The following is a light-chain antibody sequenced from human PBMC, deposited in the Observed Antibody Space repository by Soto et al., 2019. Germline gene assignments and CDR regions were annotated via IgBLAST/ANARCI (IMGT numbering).Light chain of an antibody. CDR1: SGSVSTRHY. V-gene: IGLV8-61*01. CDR2: STN. Sequence: QTVVTQETLLSVSPGGSVTLTCALNSGSVSTRHYASWYQQPPGQAPRTLIYSTNSRSSGVPDRFSGAVFGGKAALTITGAQAHDESDYYCVLYMGSGIWVFGGGTKLTVL. CDR3: VLYMGSGIWV. J-gene: IGLJ3*02.